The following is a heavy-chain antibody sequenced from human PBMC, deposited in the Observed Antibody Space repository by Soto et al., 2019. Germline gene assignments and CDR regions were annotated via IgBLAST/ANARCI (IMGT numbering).Heavy chain of an antibody. CDR1: GGTFSSYT. V-gene: IGHV1-69*01. Sequence: VQLVQSGAEVKQPASSVKVSCKASGGTFSSYTVTWVRQAPGQGLEWMGGFVPIVGTTDYSQNFQGRLTITADESATTGYMELSSLTSDDTARYYCAIGSTYSGEFEFWGQGTLVTVSS. J-gene: IGHJ4*02. CDR3: AIGSTYSGEFEF. D-gene: IGHD1-26*01. CDR2: FVPIVGTT.